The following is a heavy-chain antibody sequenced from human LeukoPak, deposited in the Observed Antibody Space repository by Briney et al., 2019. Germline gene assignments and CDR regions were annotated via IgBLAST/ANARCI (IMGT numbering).Heavy chain of an antibody. V-gene: IGHV3-33*06. CDR3: AKVSEGRSGNGWDYFDN. J-gene: IGHJ4*02. Sequence: GGSLRLSCAASGFTFSSYAMSWVRQAPGKGLEWVAVIWHDGSNKYYADSVRGRFTISRDNSKNTLYPQMNSLRVEDTAIYYCAKVSEGRSGNGWDYFDNWGQGALVTVSS. CDR1: GFTFSSYA. CDR2: IWHDGSNK. D-gene: IGHD3-22*01.